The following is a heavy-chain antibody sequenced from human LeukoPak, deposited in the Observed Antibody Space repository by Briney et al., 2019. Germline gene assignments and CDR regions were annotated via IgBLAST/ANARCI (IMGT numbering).Heavy chain of an antibody. J-gene: IGHJ4*02. CDR2: IDSDGSRI. CDR1: GFTSSTSW. D-gene: IGHD3-10*01. V-gene: IGHV3-74*03. CDR3: ARGRSGSYGFFDY. Sequence: GGSLRLSCEGSGFTSSTSWMHWVRHAPGKGLVWVSRIDSDGSRITYADSVKGRFTISRDNAKNTVYLQMNSLRAEDTAVYYCARGRSGSYGFFDYWSLGNLVTVSS.